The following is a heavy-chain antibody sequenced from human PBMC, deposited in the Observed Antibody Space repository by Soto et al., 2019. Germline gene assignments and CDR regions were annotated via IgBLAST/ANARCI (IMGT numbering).Heavy chain of an antibody. CDR1: GYTFTGYY. CDR3: ARDLRRLRGTLTHSDY. Sequence: ASVKVSCKASGYTFTGYYMHWVRQAPGQGLEWMGWINPNSGGTNYAQKFQGRVTMTRDTSISTAYMELSRLRFDDTAVYYCARDLRRLRGTLTHSDYWGQGTLVTVSS. J-gene: IGHJ4*02. CDR2: INPNSGGT. V-gene: IGHV1-2*02. D-gene: IGHD2-15*01.